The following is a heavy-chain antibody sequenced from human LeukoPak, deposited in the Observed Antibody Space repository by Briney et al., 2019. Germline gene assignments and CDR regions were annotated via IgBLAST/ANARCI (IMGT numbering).Heavy chain of an antibody. CDR3: ATSGWWGYFDY. V-gene: IGHV3-23*01. CDR1: GFTFSSYA. J-gene: IGHJ4*02. Sequence: GGSLRLSCAASGFTFSSYAMSWVRQAPGKGLEWVSAISGSGGSTYYADSVKGRFTISRDNSKNTLYLLMNSLRAEDTAVYYCATSGWWGYFDYWGQGTLVTVSS. D-gene: IGHD6-19*01. CDR2: ISGSGGST.